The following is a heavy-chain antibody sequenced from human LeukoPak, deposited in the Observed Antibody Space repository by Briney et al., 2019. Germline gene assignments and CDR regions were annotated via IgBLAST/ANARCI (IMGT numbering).Heavy chain of an antibody. Sequence: PSETLSLTCTVSGGPISSGSYYWSWIRQPAGKGLEWIGRIYTSGSTNYNPSLKSRVTISLDTSKNQFSLQLSSVTAADTAVYYCARVAVAGTDYWGQGTLVTVSS. J-gene: IGHJ4*02. CDR3: ARVAVAGTDY. CDR1: GGPISSGSYY. V-gene: IGHV4-61*02. CDR2: IYTSGST. D-gene: IGHD6-19*01.